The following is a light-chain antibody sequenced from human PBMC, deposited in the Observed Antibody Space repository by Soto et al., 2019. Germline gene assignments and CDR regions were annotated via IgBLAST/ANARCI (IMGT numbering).Light chain of an antibody. Sequence: QSALTQPASVSRSPGQSITISCTGTSSDVGGYNYVSWYQQQPGKAPKLMISDVSNRPSGVSNRFSGSNSGNTASLTISGLQAEDEADYYCSSYTSSSTLYVFGTGTKLTVL. V-gene: IGLV2-14*01. J-gene: IGLJ1*01. CDR3: SSYTSSSTLYV. CDR2: DVS. CDR1: SSDVGGYNY.